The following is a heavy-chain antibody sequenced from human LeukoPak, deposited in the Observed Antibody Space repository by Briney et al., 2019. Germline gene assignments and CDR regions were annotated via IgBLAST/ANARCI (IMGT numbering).Heavy chain of an antibody. V-gene: IGHV4-59*01. D-gene: IGHD3/OR15-3a*01. CDR2: IYYTGST. Sequence: SETLSLTCTVSGGSISSYYWSWIRQPPGKGLEWIGYIYYTGSTNYNPSLKSRVTISVDTSKNQFSLKLSSVTAADTAVYYCARRTGYYDGFDYWGQGTLVTVSS. CDR1: GGSISSYY. CDR3: ARRTGYYDGFDY. J-gene: IGHJ4*02.